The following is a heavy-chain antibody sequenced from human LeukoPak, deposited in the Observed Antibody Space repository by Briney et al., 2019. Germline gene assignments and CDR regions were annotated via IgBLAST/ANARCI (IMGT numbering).Heavy chain of an antibody. CDR2: ISSSSSYI. Sequence: GGSLRLSCAASGFTFSSYSMNWVRQATGKGPEWVSSISSSSSYIYYADSVKGRFTISRDNAKNSLYLQMNSLRAEDTAVYYCARDPSYYYYYYYMDVWGKGTTVTVSS. J-gene: IGHJ6*03. CDR1: GFTFSSYS. V-gene: IGHV3-21*01. CDR3: ARDPSYYYYYYYMDV.